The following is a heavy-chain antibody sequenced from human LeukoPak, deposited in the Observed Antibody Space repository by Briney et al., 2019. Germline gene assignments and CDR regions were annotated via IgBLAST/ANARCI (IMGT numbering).Heavy chain of an antibody. CDR2: ISGSGGST. J-gene: IGHJ4*02. D-gene: IGHD6-13*01. V-gene: IGHV3-23*01. CDR1: GFTFSSYA. Sequence: PGGSLRLSCAASGFTFSSYAMSWVRQAPGKGLEWVSAISGSGGSTYYADSVKGRFTISRDNSKNTLYLQMNSLRAEDTAVYYCAKVRSSSWYGYYDYWGQGTLVTVSS. CDR3: AKVRSSSWYGYYDY.